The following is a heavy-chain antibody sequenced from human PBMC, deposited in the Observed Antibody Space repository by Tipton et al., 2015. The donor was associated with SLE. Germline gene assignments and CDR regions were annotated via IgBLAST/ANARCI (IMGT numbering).Heavy chain of an antibody. V-gene: IGHV4-59*05. J-gene: IGHJ4*02. CDR2: IYYSGST. CDR3: AKYSSGWYDPFDY. CDR1: GGSISSYY. D-gene: IGHD6-19*01. Sequence: TLSLTCTVSGGSISSYYWSWIRQPPGKGLEWIGSIYYSGSTYYNPSLKSRVTISVDTSKNQFSLKLSSVTAADTAVYYCAKYSSGWYDPFDYWGQGTLVTVSS.